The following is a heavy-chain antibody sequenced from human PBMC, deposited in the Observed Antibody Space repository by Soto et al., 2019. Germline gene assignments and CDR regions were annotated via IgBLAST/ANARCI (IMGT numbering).Heavy chain of an antibody. V-gene: IGHV3-11*01. CDR3: ARGKVVIHYYYGMDV. J-gene: IGHJ6*02. Sequence: QVQLVESGGGLVKPGGSLRLSCAASGFTFSDYYMSWIRQAPGKGLEWVSYIGSSGSTRYYPDSVKGRFTISRDNAKNSLYLQMNSLRAEATAVYYCARGKVVIHYYYGMDVWGQGTTVTVSS. CDR1: GFTFSDYY. D-gene: IGHD2-21*01. CDR2: IGSSGSTR.